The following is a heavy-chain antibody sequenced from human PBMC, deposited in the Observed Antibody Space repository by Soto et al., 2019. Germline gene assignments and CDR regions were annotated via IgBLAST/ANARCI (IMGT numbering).Heavy chain of an antibody. J-gene: IGHJ4*02. CDR2: IIPLFGTA. CDR1: GGTFSTYD. Sequence: QVQLVQSGAEVKKPGSSVKVSCKTSGGTFSTYDICWVRQAPGQGLEWMGGIIPLFGTANYAQKFQGRVTIIADESTRTAYLELRRLISEDTAVYYCAINEGTDGYKFADWGQGTLVTVSS. V-gene: IGHV1-69*01. D-gene: IGHD5-12*01. CDR3: AINEGTDGYKFAD.